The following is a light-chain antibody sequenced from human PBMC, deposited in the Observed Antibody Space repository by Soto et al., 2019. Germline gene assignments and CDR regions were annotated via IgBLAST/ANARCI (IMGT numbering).Light chain of an antibody. CDR2: DAS. Sequence: DIQMTQSPSTLSASVGERVTITCRASQSISSWLAWYQQKPGKAPKLLIYDASSLDSGVPSRFSGSGSGTEFTLTISSLHHDDFATYYCQHYNSYSTFGQGTKVEIK. CDR1: QSISSW. V-gene: IGKV1-5*01. J-gene: IGKJ1*01. CDR3: QHYNSYST.